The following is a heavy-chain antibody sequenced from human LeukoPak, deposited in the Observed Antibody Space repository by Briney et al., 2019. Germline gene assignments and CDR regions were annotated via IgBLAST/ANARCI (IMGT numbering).Heavy chain of an antibody. Sequence: PGGSLRLSCAASGFTVSSNYMSWVRQAPGKGLEWVSVIYSGGSTYYADSVKGRFTISRDNSKNTLYLQMNSLRAEDTAVYYCAREAMVRGSGAYYYYGMDVWGQGTTVTVSS. J-gene: IGHJ6*02. V-gene: IGHV3-66*01. CDR3: AREAMVRGSGAYYYYGMDV. CDR2: IYSGGST. CDR1: GFTVSSNY. D-gene: IGHD3-10*01.